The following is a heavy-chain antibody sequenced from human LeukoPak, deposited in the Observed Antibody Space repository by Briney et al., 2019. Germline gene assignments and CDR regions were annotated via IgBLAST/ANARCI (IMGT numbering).Heavy chain of an antibody. D-gene: IGHD2-2*01. Sequence: GGSLRLSCAASGFTFSSYAMSWVRQAPGKGLEWVSAISGSGGSTYYADSVKGRFTISRDNSKNTLYLQMNSLRAEDTAVYYCARESIVVVPTTMDDASDIWGQETMVTVSS. J-gene: IGHJ3*02. CDR1: GFTFSSYA. CDR2: ISGSGGST. CDR3: ARESIVVVPTTMDDASDI. V-gene: IGHV3-23*01.